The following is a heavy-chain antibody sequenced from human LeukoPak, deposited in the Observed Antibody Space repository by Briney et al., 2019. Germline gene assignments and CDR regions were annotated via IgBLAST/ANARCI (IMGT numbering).Heavy chain of an antibody. Sequence: PSETLSLTCAVSGGSISSSNWWSWVRQPPGKGLEWIGEIYHSGSTNYNPSLKSRVTISVDKSKNQFSLKLSSVTAADTAVYYCARPLLWFGVAGPGAFDIWGQGTMVTVSS. V-gene: IGHV4-4*02. D-gene: IGHD3-10*01. CDR2: IYHSGST. CDR1: GGSISSSNW. J-gene: IGHJ3*02. CDR3: ARPLLWFGVAGPGAFDI.